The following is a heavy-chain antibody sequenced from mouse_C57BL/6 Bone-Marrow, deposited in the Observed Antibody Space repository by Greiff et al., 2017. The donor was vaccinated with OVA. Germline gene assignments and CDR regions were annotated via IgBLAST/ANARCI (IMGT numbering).Heavy chain of an antibody. D-gene: IGHD1-1*01. CDR2: ISYDGSN. CDR3: ARAITTVVADWYFDV. CDR1: GYSITSGYY. V-gene: IGHV3-6*01. Sequence: VQLKESGPGLVKPSQSLSLTCSVTGYSITSGYYWNWIRQFPGNKLEWMGYISYDGSNNYNPSLKNRISITRDTSKNQLFLKLNSVTTEDTATDDCARAITTVVADWYFDVWGTGTTVTVSS. J-gene: IGHJ1*03.